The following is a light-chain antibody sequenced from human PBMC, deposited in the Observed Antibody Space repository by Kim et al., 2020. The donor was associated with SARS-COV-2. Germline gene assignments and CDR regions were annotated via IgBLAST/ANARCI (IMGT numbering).Light chain of an antibody. CDR3: QQYAYWGA. CDR2: GAS. Sequence: EIVMTQSPATLSLSPGERATLSCRASQSISSNLAWYQQKPGQAPRVLIYGASARATGIPARFSGSGSGTEFTLTISNLQSEDFAVYYCQQYAYWGAFGQGTRLEIK. J-gene: IGKJ5*01. CDR1: QSISSN. V-gene: IGKV3-15*01.